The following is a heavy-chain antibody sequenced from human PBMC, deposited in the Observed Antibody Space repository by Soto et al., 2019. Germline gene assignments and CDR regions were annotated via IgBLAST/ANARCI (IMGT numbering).Heavy chain of an antibody. CDR3: ARDDYGGNSGAFDI. J-gene: IGHJ3*02. CDR1: GGAISTGGSY. D-gene: IGHD4-17*01. Sequence: PSETLSLTCTVSGGAISTGGSYFICIRQHPGKGLEWIGHIYYSGTTSYNPSLKSRVAISINTSNNQFSLKLSSVTAADTAVYYCARDDYGGNSGAFDIWGQGTMVTVSS. V-gene: IGHV4-31*03. CDR2: IYYSGTT.